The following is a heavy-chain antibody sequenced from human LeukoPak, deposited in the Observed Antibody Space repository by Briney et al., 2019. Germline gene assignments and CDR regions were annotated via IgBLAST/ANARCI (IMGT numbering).Heavy chain of an antibody. V-gene: IGHV3-23*01. D-gene: IGHD3-3*01. CDR2: ISGSGGST. CDR3: AKDDDDFWSGPTYYFDY. CDR1: GFTFSSYA. Sequence: GGSLRLSCAASGFTFSSYAMSWVRQAPGKGLEWVSAISGSGGSTYYADSVKGRFTISRDNSKNTLYLQMNSLRAEDTAVYYCAKDDDDFWSGPTYYFDYWGQGTLVTVSS. J-gene: IGHJ4*02.